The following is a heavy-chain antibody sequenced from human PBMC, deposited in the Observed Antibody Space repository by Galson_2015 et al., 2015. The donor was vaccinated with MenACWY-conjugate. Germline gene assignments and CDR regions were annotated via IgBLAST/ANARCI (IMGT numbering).Heavy chain of an antibody. J-gene: IGHJ4*02. V-gene: IGHV3-66*01. CDR1: GFIVSTNY. CDR3: ARERGYYGSVNYYGYYFVY. D-gene: IGHD3-10*01. CDR2: IYSGGDT. Sequence: SLRLSCAASGFIVSTNYMSWVRQAPGKGLEWVSVIYSGGDTYYTDSVKGRFSISRDNSKNTLYLQMKSLRVEDTAVYYCARERGYYGSVNYYGYYFVYWCQGTLFPVSS.